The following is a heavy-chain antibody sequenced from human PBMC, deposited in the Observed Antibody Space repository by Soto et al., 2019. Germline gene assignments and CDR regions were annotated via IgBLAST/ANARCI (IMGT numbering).Heavy chain of an antibody. J-gene: IGHJ6*03. CDR1: GGSISSYY. CDR2: IYYSGST. CDR3: ARVDNPQWDYYYYYMDV. D-gene: IGHD1-26*01. V-gene: IGHV4-59*08. Sequence: SETLSLTCVVYGGSISSYYWSWIRQPPGKGLEWIGYIYYSGSTNYNPSLKSRVTISVDTSKNQFSLKLSSVTAADTAVYYCARVDNPQWDYYYYYMDVWGKGTTVTVSS.